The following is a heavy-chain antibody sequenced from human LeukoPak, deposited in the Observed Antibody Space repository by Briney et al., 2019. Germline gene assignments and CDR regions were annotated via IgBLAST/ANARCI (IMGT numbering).Heavy chain of an antibody. Sequence: EASVKVSCKASGYTFTGYYMHWVRQAPGRGLEWMGRISPNSGGTNYAQKFQGRVTMTRDTSISTAYMELSRLRSDDTAVYYCARVTPAGLAYDYWRQGTLVTVSS. J-gene: IGHJ4*02. CDR3: ARVTPAGLAYDY. V-gene: IGHV1-2*06. CDR1: GYTFTGYY. D-gene: IGHD2-21*01. CDR2: ISPNSGGT.